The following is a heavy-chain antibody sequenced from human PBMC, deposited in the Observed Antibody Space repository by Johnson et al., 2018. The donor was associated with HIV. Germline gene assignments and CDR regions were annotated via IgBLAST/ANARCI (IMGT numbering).Heavy chain of an antibody. V-gene: IGHV3-48*04. J-gene: IGHJ3*02. CDR2: ISAFGLTM. CDR3: AREAPQPSDAYDI. CDR1: GFTFSSYG. Sequence: VQLVESGGGLVQPGGSLRLSCAASGFTFSSYGMSWVRQAPGKGLEWISYISAFGLTMSYADSVKGRFTISRDNDKNSLFMEMNSLTAEDTAVYYCAREAPQPSDAYDIWGQGTMVTVSS. D-gene: IGHD5-18*01.